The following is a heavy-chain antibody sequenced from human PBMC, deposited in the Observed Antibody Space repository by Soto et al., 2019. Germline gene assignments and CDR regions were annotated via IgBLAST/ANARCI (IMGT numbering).Heavy chain of an antibody. J-gene: IGHJ2*01. V-gene: IGHV4-59*01. CDR3: ARWTDPRDYPFWYFDL. CDR2: VYYTGST. D-gene: IGHD4-17*01. Sequence: QVQLQESGPGLVKTSETLSLTCFVSGDSFPNYYWTWIRPYPGEGLEWLGRVYYTGSTRYNPSLTRLGTLSIVAAEKQVSLGVKSVTSADTAVYYCARWTDPRDYPFWYFDLWGRGTLVSVSS. CDR1: GDSFPNYY.